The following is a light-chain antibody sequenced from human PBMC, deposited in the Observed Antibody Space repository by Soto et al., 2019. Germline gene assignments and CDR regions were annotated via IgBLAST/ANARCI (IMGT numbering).Light chain of an antibody. Sequence: ALTQPASVSGSPGQSITISCTETDSDVGAHNYVSWYQQHPGKAPKLMIYDVSDRPSGVSDRFSGSKSGNTASLTISGLQAEDEADYYCSSYTTTSTVFGGGTKLTVL. CDR2: DVS. V-gene: IGLV2-14*01. CDR1: DSDVGAHNY. J-gene: IGLJ2*01. CDR3: SSYTTTSTV.